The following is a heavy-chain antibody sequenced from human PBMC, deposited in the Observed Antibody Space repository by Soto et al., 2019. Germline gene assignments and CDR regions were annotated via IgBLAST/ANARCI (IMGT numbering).Heavy chain of an antibody. D-gene: IGHD1-26*01. V-gene: IGHV3-49*04. CDR3: ARDHSGSYSLNYYYGMDV. CDR1: GFNFGEYS. J-gene: IGHJ6*02. Sequence: GGSLRLSCTTSGFNFGEYSISWVRQAPGKGLEWVGFIRSKGYGGTTEYAASVKDRFTISSDDSKSIAYLQMNSLKTEDTAVYYCARDHSGSYSLNYYYGMDVWGQGTTVTVSS. CDR2: IRSKGYGGTT.